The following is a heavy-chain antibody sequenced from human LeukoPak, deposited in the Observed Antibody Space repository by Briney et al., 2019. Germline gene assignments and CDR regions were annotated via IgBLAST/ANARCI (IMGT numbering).Heavy chain of an antibody. CDR2: ISAYNGNT. Sequence: ASVKVSCKASGYTLTSYGINWVRQAPGQGLEWMGWISAYNGNTNYAQKLQGRVTMTTDTSTSTAYMELRSLRSDDTAVYYCARNASSGWYKYSYFDYWGQGTLVTVSS. V-gene: IGHV1-18*01. J-gene: IGHJ4*02. D-gene: IGHD6-19*01. CDR3: ARNASSGWYKYSYFDY. CDR1: GYTLTSYG.